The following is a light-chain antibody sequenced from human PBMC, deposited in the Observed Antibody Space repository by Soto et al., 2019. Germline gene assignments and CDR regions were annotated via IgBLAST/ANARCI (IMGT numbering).Light chain of an antibody. Sequence: EIVMTQSPATLSSSPVERATLSCRASQSVSSDYLSWYQQSPGQAPRLLIYGASTRATGIPARFSGSGSGTDFTLTVSSLQPEDFAIYYCQQDFKLPITFGQGTRLEIK. V-gene: IGKV3D-7*01. CDR2: GAS. CDR3: QQDFKLPIT. J-gene: IGKJ5*01. CDR1: QSVSSDY.